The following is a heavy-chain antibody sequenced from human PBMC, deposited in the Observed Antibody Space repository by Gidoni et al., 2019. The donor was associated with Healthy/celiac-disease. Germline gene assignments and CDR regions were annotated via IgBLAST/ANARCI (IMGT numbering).Heavy chain of an antibody. J-gene: IGHJ6*03. CDR1: GFTVSSNY. CDR3: ARALVVVANPVGGKLINYYMDV. V-gene: IGHV3-53*02. Sequence: EVQLVETGRGLIQPGGSVRLSCAASGFTVSSNYMSWVRQAPGKGLEWVSVIYSGGSTYYADSVKGRFTISRDNSKNTLYLQMNSLRAEDTAVYYCARALVVVANPVGGKLINYYMDVWGKGTTVTVSS. CDR2: IYSGGST. D-gene: IGHD2-15*01.